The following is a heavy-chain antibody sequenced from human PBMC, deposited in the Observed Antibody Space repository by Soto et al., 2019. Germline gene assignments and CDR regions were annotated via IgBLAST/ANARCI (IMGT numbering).Heavy chain of an antibody. V-gene: IGHV3-66*04. CDR2: IYGGGST. CDR3: ATPTPGA. CDR1: GFTVSTNY. J-gene: IGHJ5*02. Sequence: EVQVVESGGALVQPGGSLRLSCAVSGFTVSTNYISWVRQAPGKGLEWVSVIYGGGSTYYADPVKGRFTISRDNSKNTVYLQMSSLRAEDTAVYHCATPTPGAWGRGTLVTVSS.